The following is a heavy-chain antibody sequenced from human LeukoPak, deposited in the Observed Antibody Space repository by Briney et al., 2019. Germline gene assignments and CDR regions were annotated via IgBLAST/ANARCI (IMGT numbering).Heavy chain of an antibody. D-gene: IGHD5-12*01. J-gene: IGHJ4*02. CDR1: GYTFSGFY. V-gene: IGHV1-2*02. CDR2: INPNSGVT. Sequence: ASVKVSCKASGYTFSGFYIHWVRQAPGQGLEWMGWINPNSGVTNYAQKLQGRVTITRDTSIDTAYMELSRLRSDDTAVYYCASRSGYDIDYWGQGTLVTVSS. CDR3: ASRSGYDIDY.